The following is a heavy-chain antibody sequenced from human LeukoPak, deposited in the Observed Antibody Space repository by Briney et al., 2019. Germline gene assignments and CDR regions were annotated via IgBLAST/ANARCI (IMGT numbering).Heavy chain of an antibody. Sequence: PGGSLRLSCTASGFTFGDYLMSWFRQAPGKGLEWIGFISGRTTESAASVKGRFTISRDDSTSIAYLQMNSLTTEDTAVYYCSRGSGWLSVYWGQGTLVTVSS. J-gene: IGHJ4*02. CDR1: GFTFGDYL. D-gene: IGHD6-19*01. CDR3: SRGSGWLSVY. CDR2: ISGRTT. V-gene: IGHV3-49*03.